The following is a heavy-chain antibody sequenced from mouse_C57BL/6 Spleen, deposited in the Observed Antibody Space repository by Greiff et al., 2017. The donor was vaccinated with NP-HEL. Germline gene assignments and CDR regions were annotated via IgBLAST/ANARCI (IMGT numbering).Heavy chain of an antibody. J-gene: IGHJ1*03. D-gene: IGHD1-1*01. CDR1: GFTFSSYG. CDR3: ARRYGSSSGYWYFDV. Sequence: EVHLVESGGDLVKPGGSLKLSCAASGFTFSSYGMSWVRQTPDKRLEWVATISSGGSYTYYPDSVKGRFTISRDNAKNTLYLQMSSLKSEDTAMYYCARRYGSSSGYWYFDVWGTGTTVTVSS. CDR2: ISSGGSYT. V-gene: IGHV5-6*01.